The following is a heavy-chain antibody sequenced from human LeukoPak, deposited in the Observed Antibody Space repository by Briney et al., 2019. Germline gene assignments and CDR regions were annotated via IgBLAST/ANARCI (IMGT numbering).Heavy chain of an antibody. CDR1: GFTFSSYG. Sequence: GGSLRLSCAASGFTFSSYGIHWVRQAPGKGLECVAVIWRDGRNKYYADSVKGRFTISRDNSKNTVLLQMNSLRAEDTAIYCCARDWGSDEAIDYWGQGTLVTVSS. CDR3: ARDWGSDEAIDY. V-gene: IGHV3-33*01. D-gene: IGHD2-21*02. J-gene: IGHJ4*02. CDR2: IWRDGRNK.